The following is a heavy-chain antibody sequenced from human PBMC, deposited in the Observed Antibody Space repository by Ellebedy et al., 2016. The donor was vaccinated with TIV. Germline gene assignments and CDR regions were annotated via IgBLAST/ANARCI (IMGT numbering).Heavy chain of an antibody. Sequence: SVKVSXKASGGTFSSYAISWVRQAPGQGLEWMGGIIPIFGTANYAQKFQGRVTITADESTSTAYMELSSLRSEDTAVYYCARRSSTLLDAFDIWGQGTMVTVSS. CDR2: IIPIFGTA. D-gene: IGHD2-2*01. CDR3: ARRSSTLLDAFDI. V-gene: IGHV1-69*13. J-gene: IGHJ3*02. CDR1: GGTFSSYA.